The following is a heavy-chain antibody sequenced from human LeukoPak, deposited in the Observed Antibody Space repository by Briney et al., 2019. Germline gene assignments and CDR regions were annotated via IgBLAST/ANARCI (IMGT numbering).Heavy chain of an antibody. V-gene: IGHV4-61*08. D-gene: IGHD6-19*01. CDR3: ARRLLVAGRNWFDP. J-gene: IGHJ5*02. Sequence: SETLSLTCTVSGGSISSGGYYWSWIRQHPGKGLEWIGYIYYSGSTNYNPSLKSRVTISVDTSKNQFSLKLSSVTAADTAVYYCARRLLVAGRNWFDPWGQGTLVTVSS. CDR2: IYYSGST. CDR1: GGSISSGGYY.